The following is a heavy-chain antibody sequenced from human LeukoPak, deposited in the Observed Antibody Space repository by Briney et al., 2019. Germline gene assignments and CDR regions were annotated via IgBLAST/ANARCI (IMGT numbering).Heavy chain of an antibody. CDR1: GYTFTGYY. CDR2: INPNSGGT. J-gene: IGHJ6*03. D-gene: IGHD4-17*01. Sequence: ASVKVSCKASGYTFTGYYMHWVRQAPGQGLEWMGWINPNSGGTNYAQKFQGRVTMTRDTSISTAYMELSRLRSDDTAVYYCARAPVTTVTQLVDYYYYMDVWGIGTTVTVSS. V-gene: IGHV1-2*02. CDR3: ARAPVTTVTQLVDYYYYMDV.